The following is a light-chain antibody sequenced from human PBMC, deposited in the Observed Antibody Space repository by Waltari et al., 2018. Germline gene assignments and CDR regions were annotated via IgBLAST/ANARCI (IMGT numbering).Light chain of an antibody. CDR3: QQYSNCPRT. CDR2: GAS. J-gene: IGKJ1*01. Sequence: EIVLTQSPATLSLSPGERATLSCRASQSVSNNLAWYQQKPGQAPSLLIYGASSRATGIPDRFSGSGSGTDFTLTISSLEPEDFAVYYCQQYSNCPRTFGQGTKVEIK. V-gene: IGKV3-15*01. CDR1: QSVSNN.